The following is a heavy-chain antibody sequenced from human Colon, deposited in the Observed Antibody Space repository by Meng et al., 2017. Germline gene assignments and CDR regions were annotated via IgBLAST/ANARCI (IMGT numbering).Heavy chain of an antibody. Sequence: QLQLQQAAPPLVKPPTTLSLPCALSWDSVSSNRAPWHWVRQSPSRGLEWLGQTYYRSEWQNHYGVSVKSRIAINADTSRNHFSLHLNSVTPEDTAVYYCTTWYGEYWGQGTLVTVSS. CDR3: TTWYGEY. CDR2: TYYRSEWQN. J-gene: IGHJ4*02. V-gene: IGHV6-1*01. D-gene: IGHD3-10*01. CDR1: WDSVSSNRAP.